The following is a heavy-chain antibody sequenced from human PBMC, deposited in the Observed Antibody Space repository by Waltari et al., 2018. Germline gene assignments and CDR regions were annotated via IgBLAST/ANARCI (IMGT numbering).Heavy chain of an antibody. D-gene: IGHD6-13*01. J-gene: IGHJ3*02. CDR3: AKDMGYSSYPFDI. V-gene: IGHV3-9*01. CDR2: IIWNSGSI. Sequence: EVQLVESGGGLVQPGRSLRLSCAASGFTFDDYAMNWVRQAPGKGLEWVSGIIWNSGSICYADSVKGRFTISRDNAKNSLYLQMNSLRAEDTALYYCAKDMGYSSYPFDIWGQGTMVTVSS. CDR1: GFTFDDYA.